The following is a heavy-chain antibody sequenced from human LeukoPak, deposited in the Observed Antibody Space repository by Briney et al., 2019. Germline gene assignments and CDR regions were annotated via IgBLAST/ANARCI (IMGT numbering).Heavy chain of an antibody. J-gene: IGHJ4*02. CDR1: GGSISSSSYY. CDR3: ARSRPGIILVFDY. D-gene: IGHD3-3*01. V-gene: IGHV4-39*01. Sequence: PSETLSLTCTVSGGSISSSSYYWGWIRQPPGKGLEWIGSIHYSGSTYYNPSLKSRVTISVDTSKNQFSLKLSSVTAADTAVYYCARSRPGIILVFDYWGQGTLVTVSS. CDR2: IHYSGST.